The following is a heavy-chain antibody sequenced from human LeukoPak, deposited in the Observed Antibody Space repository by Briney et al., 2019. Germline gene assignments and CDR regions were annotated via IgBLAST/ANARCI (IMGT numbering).Heavy chain of an antibody. CDR2: ISGSGGST. D-gene: IGHD2-15*01. CDR3: ANGGVVAAPYFYYYYMDV. Sequence: GGSLRLSCAASGFTFSSYAMSWVRQAPGKGLEWVSAISGSGGSTYYADSVKGRFTISRDNSKNTLYLQMNSLRAEDTAVYYCANGGVVAAPYFYYYYMDVWGKGTTVTVSS. V-gene: IGHV3-23*01. CDR1: GFTFSSYA. J-gene: IGHJ6*03.